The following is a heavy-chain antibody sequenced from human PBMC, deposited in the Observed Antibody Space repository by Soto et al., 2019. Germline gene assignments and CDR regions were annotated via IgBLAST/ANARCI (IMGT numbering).Heavy chain of an antibody. CDR1: GFTFSGSA. CDR2: IRSKANSYAT. D-gene: IGHD3-10*01. CDR3: TRQSKGSGSYSVDY. Sequence: EVQLVESGGGLVQPGGSLKLSCAASGFTFSGSAMHWVRQASGKGLEWVGRIRSKANSYATAYAASVKGRFTISRDDSKNTAYLQMNSLKTEDTAVYYCTRQSKGSGSYSVDYWGQGTLVTVSS. V-gene: IGHV3-73*01. J-gene: IGHJ4*02.